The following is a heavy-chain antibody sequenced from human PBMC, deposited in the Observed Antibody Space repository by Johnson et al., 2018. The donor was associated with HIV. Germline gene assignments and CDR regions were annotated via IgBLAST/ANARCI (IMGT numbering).Heavy chain of an antibody. Sequence: QMLLVESGGGVVQPGRSLRLSCAASRFTFSSYCMHCVRQAPGKGLEWVAAICYDGSSKYDVDSGKGRFTISRDNAKNTLYLQMNSLRADDTAVYYCTKGGADYSDSRGYSENDAFDIWGQGTMVTVSS. V-gene: IGHV3-33*03. CDR3: TKGGADYSDSRGYSENDAFDI. CDR1: RFTFSSYC. CDR2: ICYDGSSK. D-gene: IGHD3-22*01. J-gene: IGHJ3*02.